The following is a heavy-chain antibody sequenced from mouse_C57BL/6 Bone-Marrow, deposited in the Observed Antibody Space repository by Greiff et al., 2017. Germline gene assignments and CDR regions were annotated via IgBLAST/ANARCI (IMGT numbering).Heavy chain of an antibody. Sequence: QVQLQQSGPELVKPGASVKISCKASGYAFSSSWMTWVKQRPGQGLEWIGRIYPGDGDTNYNGQFKGKATLTADKSSSTAYMQLSSLTTEDSAVYFCARPIYYCGSTWFAYWGQGTLVTVSA. CDR3: ARPIYYCGSTWFAY. V-gene: IGHV1-82*01. CDR2: IYPGDGDT. CDR1: GYAFSSSW. D-gene: IGHD1-1*01. J-gene: IGHJ3*01.